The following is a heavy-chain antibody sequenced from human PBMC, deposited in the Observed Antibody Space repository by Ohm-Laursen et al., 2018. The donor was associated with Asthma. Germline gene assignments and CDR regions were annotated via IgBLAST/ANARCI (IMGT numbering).Heavy chain of an antibody. J-gene: IGHJ4*02. D-gene: IGHD6-6*01. CDR2: ISASAGTM. V-gene: IGHV3-11*01. CDR3: AKDFYSSSPHPKNFGL. Sequence: SLRLSCSASGITFSDSYMTWIRQAPGKGLEWISYISASAGTMYYADSVKGRFTISRDNAKKSLFLHMSSLRAEDTAVYYCAKDFYSSSPHPKNFGLWGQGTLVTVSS. CDR1: GITFSDSY.